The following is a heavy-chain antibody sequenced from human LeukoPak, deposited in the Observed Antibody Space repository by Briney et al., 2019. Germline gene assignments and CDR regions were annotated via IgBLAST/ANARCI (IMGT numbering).Heavy chain of an antibody. J-gene: IGHJ4*02. CDR2: IYASGGV. Sequence: GGSVRLSCVASGFDVNDNFMIWVRQAPGQGLEWISIIYASGGVYHAESVKGRFSAFRDTSKNTIFLQMNSLRAGDTAMYYCVRRHDYWGQGTLVTVSS. V-gene: IGHV3-53*01. CDR3: VRRHDY. CDR1: GFDVNDNF.